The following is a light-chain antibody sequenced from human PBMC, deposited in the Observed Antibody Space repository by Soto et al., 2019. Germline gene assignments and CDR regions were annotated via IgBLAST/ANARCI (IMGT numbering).Light chain of an antibody. V-gene: IGLV2-23*01. CDR3: CSYARSSFVV. Sequence: QSALTQPASVSGSPRQSITISCTGTSSDIGSYHLVSWYQQHPGKAPKLIIYEGSKRPSGVSNRCSGSKSGNTASLTISGLQTEDEADYYCCSYARSSFVVFGRGTKVTVL. CDR1: SSDIGSYHL. J-gene: IGLJ2*01. CDR2: EGS.